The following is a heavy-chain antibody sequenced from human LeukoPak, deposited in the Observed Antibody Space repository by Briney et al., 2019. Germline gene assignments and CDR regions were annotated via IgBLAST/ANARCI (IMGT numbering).Heavy chain of an antibody. CDR1: GGSFSGYY. D-gene: IGHD3-16*01. J-gene: IGHJ5*02. CDR2: INHSGST. Sequence: SETLSLTCAVYGGSFSGYYWSWIRQPPGKGLEWIGEINHSGSTNYNPSLKSRVTMSVDTSKNQFSLKLSSVTAADTAVYYCARWGFGSNWFDPWGQGTLVTVSS. V-gene: IGHV4-34*01. CDR3: ARWGFGSNWFDP.